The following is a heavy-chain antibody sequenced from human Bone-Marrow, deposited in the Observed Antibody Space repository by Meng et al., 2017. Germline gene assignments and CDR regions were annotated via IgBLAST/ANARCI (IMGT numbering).Heavy chain of an antibody. D-gene: IGHD2-2*01. J-gene: IGHJ4*02. Sequence: SETLSLTCTVSGGSISSSSYYWGWIRQPPGKGLEWIGSIYYSGSTYYNPSLKSRVTISVDTSKNQFSLKLSSVTAADTAVYYCARARINPIVVVPAAIDYWGQGTLVTVSS. CDR2: IYYSGST. V-gene: IGHV4-39*07. CDR1: GGSISSSSYY. CDR3: ARARINPIVVVPAAIDY.